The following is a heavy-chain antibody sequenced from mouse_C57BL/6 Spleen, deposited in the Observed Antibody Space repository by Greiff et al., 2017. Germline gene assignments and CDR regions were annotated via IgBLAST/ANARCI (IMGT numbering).Heavy chain of an antibody. CDR2: IYPSDSET. CDR1: GYTFTSYW. J-gene: IGHJ3*01. V-gene: IGHV1-61*01. D-gene: IGHD2-3*01. CDR3: ARSGDGYYLAWFAY. Sequence: QVQLQQPGAELVRPGSSVKLSCKASGYTFTSYWMDWVKQRPGQGLEWIGNIYPSDSETHYNQKFKDKATLTVDKSSSTAYMQLSSLTSEASAVYYCARSGDGYYLAWFAYWGQGTLVTVSA.